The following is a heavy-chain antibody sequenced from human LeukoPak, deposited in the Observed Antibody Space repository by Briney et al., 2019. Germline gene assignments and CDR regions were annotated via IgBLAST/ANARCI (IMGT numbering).Heavy chain of an antibody. J-gene: IGHJ6*03. CDR1: GFTFSSYA. D-gene: IGHD3-10*01. Sequence: GGSLRLSCAASGFTFSSYAMSWVRQAPGKGLEWVSAISGSGGSTYYADSVKGRFTISRDNSKNTLYLQMNSLRAEDTAVYYCAKSGRSGYYYGSGSYPPPYYYYMDVRGKGTTVTVSS. CDR2: ISGSGGST. V-gene: IGHV3-23*01. CDR3: AKSGRSGYYYGSGSYPPPYYYYMDV.